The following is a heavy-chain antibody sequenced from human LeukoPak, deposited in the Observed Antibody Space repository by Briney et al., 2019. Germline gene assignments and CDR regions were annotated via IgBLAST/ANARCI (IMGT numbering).Heavy chain of an antibody. Sequence: GGSLRLSCAASGFTFSAYWMNWVRQAPGKGLEWVANINEDGSEKYYLDSVKGRFTISRDNAKNSLYLQMNSLRAEDTAVYYCVRSALPRYYFDYWGQGTLVTVSS. V-gene: IGHV3-7*01. J-gene: IGHJ4*02. CDR1: GFTFSAYW. CDR3: VRSALPRYYFDY. CDR2: INEDGSEK.